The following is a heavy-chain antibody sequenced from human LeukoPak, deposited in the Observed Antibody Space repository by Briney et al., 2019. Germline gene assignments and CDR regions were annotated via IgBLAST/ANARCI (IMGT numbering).Heavy chain of an antibody. Sequence: GGSLRLSCAASGFTFSSYGMSWVRQAPGKGLEWVSGVSPSGDITYYADSVKGRFTISRDNAKNSLYLQMNSLRAEDTAVYYCAKGDYFLIDYWGQGTLVTVSS. J-gene: IGHJ4*02. D-gene: IGHD2/OR15-2a*01. V-gene: IGHV3-23*01. CDR1: GFTFSSYG. CDR3: AKGDYFLIDY. CDR2: VSPSGDIT.